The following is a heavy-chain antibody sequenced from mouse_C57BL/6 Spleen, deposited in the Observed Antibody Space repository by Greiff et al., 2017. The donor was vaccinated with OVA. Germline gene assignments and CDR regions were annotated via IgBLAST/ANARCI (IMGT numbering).Heavy chain of an antibody. J-gene: IGHJ1*03. CDR1: GFTFSSYT. D-gene: IGHD1-1*01. Sequence: EVQRVESGEGLVKPGGSLKLSCAASGFTFSSYTMSWVRQTPEQRLEWVAYISSGGDYTYYADTVKGRVTISRDNARNTLYLQMSSLKSEDTAMYSCTRETTVWYFDVWGTGTTVTVSS. CDR2: ISSGGDYT. V-gene: IGHV5-9-1*02. CDR3: TRETTVWYFDV.